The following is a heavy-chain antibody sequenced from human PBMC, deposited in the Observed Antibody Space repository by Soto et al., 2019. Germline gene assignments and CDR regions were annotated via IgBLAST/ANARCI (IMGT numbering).Heavy chain of an antibody. CDR1: GGSISTNY. Sequence: PSETLSLTCTVSGGSISTNYWSWIRQPPGKGLEWIGYISHSGSTNYNPSLTSRVTISVDKSKNHFSLKLTSVTAADTAVYYCAARHFWSGPWTHTRLDSWGQGTLVTVSS. D-gene: IGHD3-3*02. CDR3: AARHFWSGPWTHTRLDS. CDR2: ISHSGST. V-gene: IGHV4-59*12. J-gene: IGHJ4*02.